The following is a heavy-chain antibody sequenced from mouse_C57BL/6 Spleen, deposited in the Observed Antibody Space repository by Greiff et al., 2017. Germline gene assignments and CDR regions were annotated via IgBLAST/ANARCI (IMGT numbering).Heavy chain of an antibody. J-gene: IGHJ3*01. CDR2: IDPENGDT. Sequence: VQLQQSGAELVRPGASVKLSCTASGFNIKDDYMHWVKQRPEQGLEWIGWIDPENGDTEYASKFQGKATITADTSSNTAYLQLSSLTSADTAVYYCTTRAYGAYWGQGTLGTVSA. CDR3: TTRAYGAY. CDR1: GFNIKDDY. V-gene: IGHV14-4*01. D-gene: IGHD1-1*01.